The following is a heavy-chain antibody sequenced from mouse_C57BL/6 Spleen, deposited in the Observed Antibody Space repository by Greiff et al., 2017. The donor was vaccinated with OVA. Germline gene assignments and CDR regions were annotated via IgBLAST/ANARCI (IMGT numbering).Heavy chain of an antibody. CDR2: IWSGGST. CDR1: GFSLTSYG. D-gene: IGHD1-1*01. CDR3: ARGTTVWYFDV. J-gene: IGHJ1*03. Sequence: VMLVESGPGLVQPSQSLSITCTVSGFSLTSYGVHWVRQSPGKGLEWLGVIWSGGSTDYNAAFISRLSISKDNSKSQVFFKMNSLQADDTAIYYCARGTTVWYFDVWGTGTTVTVSS. V-gene: IGHV2-2*01.